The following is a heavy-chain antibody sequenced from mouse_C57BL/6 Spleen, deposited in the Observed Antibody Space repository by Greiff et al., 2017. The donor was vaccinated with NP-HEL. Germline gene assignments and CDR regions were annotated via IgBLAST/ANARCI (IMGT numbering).Heavy chain of an antibody. CDR1: GYTFTSYW. CDR3: ARRRYGSSYRYFDV. CDR2: IYPGSGST. J-gene: IGHJ1*03. Sequence: VKLQQPGAELVKPGASVKMSCKASGYTFTSYWITWVKQRPGQGLEWIGDIYPGSGSTNYNEKFKSKATLTVDTSSSTAYMQLSSLTSEDSAVYYCARRRYGSSYRYFDVWGTGTTVTVSS. D-gene: IGHD1-1*01. V-gene: IGHV1-55*01.